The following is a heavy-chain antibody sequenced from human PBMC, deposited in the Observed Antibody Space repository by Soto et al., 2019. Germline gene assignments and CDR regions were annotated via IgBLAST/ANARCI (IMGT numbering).Heavy chain of an antibody. D-gene: IGHD6-13*01. J-gene: IGHJ4*02. CDR3: ATGDEYSSSWAN. V-gene: IGHV3-23*01. Sequence: WGSLRLSCAASGFTFSSYAMSWVRQAPGKGLEWVSAISGSGGSTYYADSVKGRFTISRDNSKNTLYLQMNSLRAEDTAVYYCATGDEYSSSWANWGQGTLVTVSS. CDR1: GFTFSSYA. CDR2: ISGSGGST.